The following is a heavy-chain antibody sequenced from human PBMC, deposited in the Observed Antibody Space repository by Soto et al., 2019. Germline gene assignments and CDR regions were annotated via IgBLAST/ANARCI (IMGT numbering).Heavy chain of an antibody. CDR3: ARDRVYYYDSSGYYKFDY. V-gene: IGHV3-30-3*01. CDR1: GFTFSNYA. D-gene: IGHD3-22*01. Sequence: QVQLVESGGGVVQPGRSLRVSCAASGFTFSNYAMHWVRQAPGKGLEWVAVISYDGSNQFYADSVKGRFTISRDSSKSTLYLQMNNLRDEDTAVYYCARDRVYYYDSSGYYKFDYWGLGTLVTVSS. J-gene: IGHJ4*02. CDR2: ISYDGSNQ.